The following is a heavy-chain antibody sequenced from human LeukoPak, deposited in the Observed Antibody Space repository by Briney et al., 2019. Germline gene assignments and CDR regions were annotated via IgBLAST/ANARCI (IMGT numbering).Heavy chain of an antibody. Sequence: QTGGYLCLSASGSGFSICDYGINWVRPAPGVGLEWVVYIRSKASGGTEYGASVRGRTTISRDESKSIAYLEMDSLKTEDTAVYYCNRWHISGVSYSNVWGPGTLVTVSS. CDR1: GFSICDYG. CDR2: IRSKASGGT. CDR3: NRWHISGVSYSNV. J-gene: IGHJ4*02. D-gene: IGHD2-15*01. V-gene: IGHV3-49*04.